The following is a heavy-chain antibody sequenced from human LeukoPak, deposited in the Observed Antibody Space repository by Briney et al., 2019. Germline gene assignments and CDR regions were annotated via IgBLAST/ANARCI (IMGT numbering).Heavy chain of an antibody. D-gene: IGHD6-6*01. V-gene: IGHV3-23*01. CDR1: GFTFSSYA. Sequence: PGGSLRLSCAASGFTFSSYAMSWVRQAPGRGLEWVSAISGSGGSTYYADSVKGRYTTSRDNSKNTLYLQMNSLRAEDTAVYYCAKASVGGKYSSSSPGNYWGQGTLVTVSS. CDR2: ISGSGGST. J-gene: IGHJ4*02. CDR3: AKASVGGKYSSSSPGNY.